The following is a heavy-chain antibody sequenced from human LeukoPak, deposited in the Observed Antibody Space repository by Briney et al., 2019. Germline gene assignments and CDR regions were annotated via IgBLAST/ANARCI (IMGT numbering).Heavy chain of an antibody. J-gene: IGHJ5*02. Sequence: GGSLRLSCAASGFTFSSYAMSWVRQAPGKGLEWVSAISGSGGSTYYADSVKGRFTISRDNSKNTLYLQMNSLRAEDTAVYYCAKDRGGLRYFDWFSPGPNWFDPWGQGTLVAVSS. CDR1: GFTFSSYA. V-gene: IGHV3-23*01. CDR3: AKDRGGLRYFDWFSPGPNWFDP. D-gene: IGHD3-9*01. CDR2: ISGSGGST.